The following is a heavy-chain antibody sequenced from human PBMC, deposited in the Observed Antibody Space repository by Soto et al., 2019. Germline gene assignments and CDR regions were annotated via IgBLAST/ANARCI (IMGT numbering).Heavy chain of an antibody. J-gene: IGHJ4*02. CDR2: IIAMSGTA. CDR3: ARGPIGGPFDY. Sequence: SVKVSCKASGGTFSSYAITWVRQAPGQGLEWMGGIIAMSGTANYAQKFQGRVTIIADESTSTGCMELSSLRSEDTAVYYCARGPIGGPFDYWGQGTLVTVSS. CDR1: GGTFSSYA. V-gene: IGHV1-69*13. D-gene: IGHD3-16*01.